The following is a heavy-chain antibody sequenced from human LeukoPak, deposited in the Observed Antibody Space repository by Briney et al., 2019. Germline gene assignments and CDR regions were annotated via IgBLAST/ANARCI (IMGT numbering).Heavy chain of an antibody. D-gene: IGHD2-21*02. J-gene: IGHJ3*02. V-gene: IGHV1-69*06. CDR1: GGTFSSYA. Sequence: SVKVSCKASGGTFSSYAISWVRQAPGQGLEWMGGIIPMFGTANYAQKIQGRVTITADKSTSTAYMELSSLRSEDTAMYYCARTVVVTAEHAFDIWGQGTMVTVSS. CDR2: IIPMFGTA. CDR3: ARTVVVTAEHAFDI.